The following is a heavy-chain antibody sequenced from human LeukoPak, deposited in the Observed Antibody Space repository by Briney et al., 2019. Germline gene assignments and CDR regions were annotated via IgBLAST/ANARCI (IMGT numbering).Heavy chain of an antibody. Sequence: ASVKVSCKASGYTFTVYYIHWVRQAAGHGLEWVGWINPNTGTTNYAPRFQGRVTMTTDTSVTTAYLELKRLTPDDTAVYYCAKPLGGDRGAIGTSDAFQFWGQGTIITVSS. CDR3: AKPLGGDRGAIGTSDAFQF. CDR2: INPNTGTT. D-gene: IGHD3-10*01. CDR1: GYTFTVYY. J-gene: IGHJ3*01. V-gene: IGHV1-2*07.